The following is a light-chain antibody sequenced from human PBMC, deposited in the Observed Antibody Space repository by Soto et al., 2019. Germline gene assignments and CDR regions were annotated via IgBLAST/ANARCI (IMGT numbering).Light chain of an antibody. V-gene: IGKV3-20*01. CDR2: DAS. CDR3: QQYGSSEII. CDR1: QSLSSSQ. Sequence: EIVLTQSPGTLSLSAGEGATLSDRASQSLSSSQLAWYQQKPGQAPRLLIHDASSRATGIPDRFSGSVSGTDFTLTITRLEPEDFAVFYCQQYGSSEIIFGQGTRLEIK. J-gene: IGKJ5*01.